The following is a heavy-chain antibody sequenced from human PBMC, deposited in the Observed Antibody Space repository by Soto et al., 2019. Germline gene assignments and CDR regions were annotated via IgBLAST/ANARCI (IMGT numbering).Heavy chain of an antibody. D-gene: IGHD3-16*01. CDR2: IYYSGST. CDR3: ATSRPWGELRAGWFDP. J-gene: IGHJ5*02. V-gene: IGHV4-39*01. CDR1: GGSISSSSYY. Sequence: QLQLQESGPGLVKPSETLSLTRTVSGGSISSSSYYWDWIHQPPGKGLEWIGSIYYSGSTSYNPSLKSRVTISVDTSMNQFSLKLSSVTAADTAVYFCATSRPWGELRAGWFDPWGQGTLVTVSS.